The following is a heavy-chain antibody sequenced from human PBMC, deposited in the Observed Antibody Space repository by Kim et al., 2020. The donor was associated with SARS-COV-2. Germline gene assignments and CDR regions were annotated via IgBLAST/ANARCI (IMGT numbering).Heavy chain of an antibody. D-gene: IGHD3-22*01. CDR1: GFTFSSYD. CDR3: ARGWYYYDSSGYYSFDAFEI. Sequence: GGSLRLSCAASGFTFSSYDMHWVRQATGKGLEWVSAIGTAGDTYYPGSVKGRFTISRENAKNSLYLQMNSLRAGDTAVYYCARGWYYYDSSGYYSFDAFEICGQGTMVTVSS. J-gene: IGHJ3*02. CDR2: IGTAGDT. V-gene: IGHV3-13*01.